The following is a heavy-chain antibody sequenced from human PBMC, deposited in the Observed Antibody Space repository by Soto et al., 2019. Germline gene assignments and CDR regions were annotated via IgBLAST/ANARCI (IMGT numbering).Heavy chain of an antibody. D-gene: IGHD2-15*01. V-gene: IGHV3-72*01. CDR3: AKGYWIGGSCYAGDY. J-gene: IGHJ4*02. Sequence: EVQLVESGGGLVQPGGSLRLSCAASGFTFSDHYMDWVRQAPGQGLAWVGRTRNKANSYTTQHAASVKGRFTISRDDSKNSVYLQMSSLKTEDTAVYYCAKGYWIGGSCYAGDYWGQGTLVTVSS. CDR1: GFTFSDHY. CDR2: TRNKANSYTT.